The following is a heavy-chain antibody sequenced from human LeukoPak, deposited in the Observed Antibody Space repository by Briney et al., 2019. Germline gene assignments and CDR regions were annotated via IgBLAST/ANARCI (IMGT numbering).Heavy chain of an antibody. Sequence: GGSLRFSCAASGFTFSSYQMSWVRHAPGKGLERVANIKEDGNERYYLDSVKGRFTISRDNAKNSLDLQMNSLRAEDTAVYYCARGGETKLTCWGQGTLVTVSS. CDR3: ARGGETKLTC. V-gene: IGHV3-7*01. CDR2: IKEDGNER. CDR1: GFTFSSYQ. J-gene: IGHJ4*02. D-gene: IGHD4-11*01.